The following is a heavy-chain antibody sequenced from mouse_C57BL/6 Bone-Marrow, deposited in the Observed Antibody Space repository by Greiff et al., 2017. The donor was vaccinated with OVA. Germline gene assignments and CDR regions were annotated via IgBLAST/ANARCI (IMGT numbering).Heavy chain of an antibody. CDR3: AREGGYYGSSYKFAY. Sequence: QVQLKESGAELVRPGTSVKVSCKASGYAFTNYLIEWVKQRPGQGLEWIGVINPGSGGTNYNEKFKGKATLTADKSSSTAYMQLSSLTSEDSAVYFCAREGGYYGSSYKFAYWGQGTLVTVSA. CDR2: INPGSGGT. D-gene: IGHD1-1*01. CDR1: GYAFTNYL. V-gene: IGHV1-54*01. J-gene: IGHJ3*01.